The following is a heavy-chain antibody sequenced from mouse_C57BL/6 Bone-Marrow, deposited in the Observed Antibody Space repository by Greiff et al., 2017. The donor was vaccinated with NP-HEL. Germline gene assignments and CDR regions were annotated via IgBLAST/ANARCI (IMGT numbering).Heavy chain of an antibody. CDR2: IRNKANGYTT. D-gene: IGHD1-1*01. J-gene: IGHJ2*01. Sequence: EVQRVESGGGLVQPGGSLSLSCAASGFTFTDYYMSWVRQPPGKALEWLGFIRNKANGYTTESRASVKGRFTISRDNSQSILYLQMNALRAEDSATYYCASSHYYGSRYYFDYWGQGTTLTVAS. CDR3: ASSHYYGSRYYFDY. CDR1: GFTFTDYY. V-gene: IGHV7-3*01.